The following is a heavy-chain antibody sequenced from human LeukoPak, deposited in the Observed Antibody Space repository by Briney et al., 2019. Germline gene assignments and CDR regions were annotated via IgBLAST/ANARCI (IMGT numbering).Heavy chain of an antibody. V-gene: IGHV1-69*05. D-gene: IGHD3-10*01. Sequence: GASVKVSCKASGGTFSSYAISWVRQAPGQGLEWMGGIIPIFGTANYAQKFQGRVTITTDESTSTAYMELSSLRSEDTAVYYCATRRLITMVRGGPDYFDYWGQGTLVTVSS. CDR3: ATRRLITMVRGGPDYFDY. CDR1: GGTFSSYA. J-gene: IGHJ4*02. CDR2: IIPIFGTA.